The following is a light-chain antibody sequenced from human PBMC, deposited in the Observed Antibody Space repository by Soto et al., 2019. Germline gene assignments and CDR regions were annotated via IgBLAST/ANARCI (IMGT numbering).Light chain of an antibody. CDR2: DAS. Sequence: DIQMTQSPSSLSVSVGDRVTITCRASQSIGGFLNWYQQKLGKAPKLLIYDASSLVSGVPARFSGSESGTEFTLSITSLQPDDFATYYCQHYDTYSLAFGGGTKVEIK. CDR3: QHYDTYSLA. J-gene: IGKJ4*01. CDR1: QSIGGF. V-gene: IGKV1-5*01.